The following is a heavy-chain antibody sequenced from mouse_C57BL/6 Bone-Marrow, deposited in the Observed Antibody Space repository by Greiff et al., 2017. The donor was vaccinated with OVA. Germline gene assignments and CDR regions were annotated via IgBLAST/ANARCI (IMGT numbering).Heavy chain of an antibody. Sequence: EVQVVESGGGLVQPGGSLKLSCAASGFTFSDYYMYWVRQTPEKRLEWVAYISNGGGSTYYPDTVKGRFTISRDNAKNTLYLQMSRLKSEDTAMYYCARHLREPSYAMDYWGQGTSVTVSS. CDR2: ISNGGGST. CDR1: GFTFSDYY. CDR3: ARHLREPSYAMDY. V-gene: IGHV5-12*01. J-gene: IGHJ4*01.